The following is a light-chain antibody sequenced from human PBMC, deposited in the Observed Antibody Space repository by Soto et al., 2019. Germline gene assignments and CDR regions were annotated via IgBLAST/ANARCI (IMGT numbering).Light chain of an antibody. V-gene: IGKV1-6*01. J-gene: IGKJ1*01. CDR3: LHDHNYPWT. CDR1: QVIRND. CDR2: GAS. Sequence: AIPMTQSPSSLSASVGDRVTITCRASQVIRNDLGWYQQKPGKAPKLLIYGASNLQSGVPSRFSGSGSGTDFTLTITRLQPEDFATYYCLHDHNYPWTFGQGTKVDIK.